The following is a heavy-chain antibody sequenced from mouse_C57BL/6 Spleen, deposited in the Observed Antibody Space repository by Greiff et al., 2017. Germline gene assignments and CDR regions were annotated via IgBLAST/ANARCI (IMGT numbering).Heavy chain of an antibody. CDR3: ARKSNYASYAMDY. Sequence: EVQLQQSGPELVKPGASVKISCKASGYSFTGYYMNWVKQSPEKSLEWIGEINPSTGGTTYNQKFKAKATLTVDKSSSTAYMQLKSLTSEDSAVYYCARKSNYASYAMDYWGQGTSVTVSS. CDR1: GYSFTGYY. D-gene: IGHD2-5*01. V-gene: IGHV1-42*01. CDR2: INPSTGGT. J-gene: IGHJ4*01.